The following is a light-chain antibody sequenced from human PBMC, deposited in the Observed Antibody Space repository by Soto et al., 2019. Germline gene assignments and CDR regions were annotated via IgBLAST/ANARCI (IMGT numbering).Light chain of an antibody. J-gene: IGLJ1*01. V-gene: IGLV2-14*01. CDR1: KVVGAYRY. CDR2: DVS. CDR3: DSYTSSSSYA. Sequence: SALNQPASGFWAPGQSIPLSLPWNRKVVGAYRYVSWYQQHPGQAPKLIIYDVSNRPSGVSDRFSGSKSGNTASLTISGLQSEDEADYYCDSYTSSSSYAFGTGTKVTVL.